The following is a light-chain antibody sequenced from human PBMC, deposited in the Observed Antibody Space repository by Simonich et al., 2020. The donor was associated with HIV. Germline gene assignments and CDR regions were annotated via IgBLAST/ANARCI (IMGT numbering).Light chain of an antibody. CDR1: SSNIGSNY. CDR2: RNN. Sequence: QSVLTQPPSASWTPGQRVTISCSGSSSNIGSNYVYWYQQLPGTAPKLLIYRNNPRPSGVPDRFSGSKSGTSASLAISGLRSEDEADYYCAAWDDSLSGRVFGGGTKLTVL. J-gene: IGLJ3*02. CDR3: AAWDDSLSGRV. V-gene: IGLV1-47*01.